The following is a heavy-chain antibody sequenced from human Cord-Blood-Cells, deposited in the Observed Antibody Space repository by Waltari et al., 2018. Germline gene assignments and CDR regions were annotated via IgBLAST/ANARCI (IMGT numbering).Heavy chain of an antibody. CDR2: IYYSGST. D-gene: IGHD2-2*01. CDR1: GGSISRHY. V-gene: IGHV4-59*11. J-gene: IGHJ6*02. Sequence: QVQLQESGPGLVKPSETLSLTCTVSGGSISRHYWSWIRQPPGKGLEWIGYIYYSGSTNYNPSLKSRVTISVDTSKNQFSLKLSSVTAADTAVYYCARGGAPIVVVPAAPSYYYYGMDVWGQGTTVTVSS. CDR3: ARGGAPIVVVPAAPSYYYYGMDV.